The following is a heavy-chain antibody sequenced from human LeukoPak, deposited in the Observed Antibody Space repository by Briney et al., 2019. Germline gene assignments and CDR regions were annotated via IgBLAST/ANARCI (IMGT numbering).Heavy chain of an antibody. J-gene: IGHJ4*02. D-gene: IGHD3-22*01. V-gene: IGHV3-23*01. CDR2: ISGSGGST. Sequence: GGSLRLSCAASGFTFSSYAMSWVRRAPGKGLEWVSAISGSGGSTYYADSVKGRFTISRDNSKNTLYLQMNSLRAEDTAVYYCAKDQAYYYDSSGYYYIFPYYSDYWGQGTLVTVSS. CDR3: AKDQAYYYDSSGYYYIFPYYSDY. CDR1: GFTFSSYA.